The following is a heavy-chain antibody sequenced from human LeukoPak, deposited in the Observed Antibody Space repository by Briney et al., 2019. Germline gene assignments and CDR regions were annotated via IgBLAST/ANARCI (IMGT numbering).Heavy chain of an antibody. CDR3: ASRGGSSWFDY. Sequence: GGSLRLSCAASGFTVSSNSMSWVRHAPGKGLEWVSFLYSVGTTYYADSVKGRFTIFRHNSENTLYLQMNSLRAEDTAVYYCASRGGSSWFDYWGQGTLVTVSS. D-gene: IGHD6-13*01. CDR2: LYSVGTT. J-gene: IGHJ4*02. V-gene: IGHV3-53*04. CDR1: GFTVSSNS.